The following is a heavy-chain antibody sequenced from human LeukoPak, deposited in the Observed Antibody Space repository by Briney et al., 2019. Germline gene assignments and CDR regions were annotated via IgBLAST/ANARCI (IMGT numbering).Heavy chain of an antibody. J-gene: IGHJ4*02. V-gene: IGHV4-4*07. Sequence: SETLSLTCSVSGDSISSYYWSWIRQPAGRGLEWIGRIYTSGSTNYNPSLKSRVTMSVDTSKNLFSLKVNSVTAADTAVYFCARIASRYYAYYIDYWGQGTLVTVSS. D-gene: IGHD3-3*01. CDR2: IYTSGST. CDR1: GDSISSYY. CDR3: ARIASRYYAYYIDY.